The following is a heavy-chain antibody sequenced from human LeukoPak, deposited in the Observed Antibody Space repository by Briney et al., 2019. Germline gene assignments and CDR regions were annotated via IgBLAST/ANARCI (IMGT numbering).Heavy chain of an antibody. CDR2: INHSGST. CDR1: GGSFSGYY. D-gene: IGHD3-10*01. J-gene: IGHJ4*02. Sequence: SETLSLTCAVYGGSFSGYYWSWIRQPPGKGLEWIGEINHSGSTNYNPSLKSRVTISVDTSKNQFSLKLSSVTAADTAVYYCARGSLKKTYYYGSGSHDYWGQGTLVTVSS. V-gene: IGHV4-34*01. CDR3: ARGSLKKTYYYGSGSHDY.